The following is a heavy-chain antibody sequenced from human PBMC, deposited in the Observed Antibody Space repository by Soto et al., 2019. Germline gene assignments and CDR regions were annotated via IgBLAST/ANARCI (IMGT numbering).Heavy chain of an antibody. CDR3: ARESITMFRGITIFDI. CDR1: GFTFSTYG. V-gene: IGHV3-23*01. J-gene: IGHJ3*02. CDR2: ISNSGNT. D-gene: IGHD3-10*01. Sequence: GGSLRLSCAASGFTFSTYGMSWVRRAPGKGLEWVSGISNSGNTFYADSVKGRFTISRDISKNTLYLQMNSLRAEDTAVYYCARESITMFRGITIFDIWGQGTMVTVSS.